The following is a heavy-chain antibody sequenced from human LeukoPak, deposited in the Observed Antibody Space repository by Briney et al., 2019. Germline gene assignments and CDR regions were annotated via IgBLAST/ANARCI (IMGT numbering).Heavy chain of an antibody. CDR2: IHYSGST. CDR3: AGEFAY. J-gene: IGHJ4*02. CDR1: GGSISSYY. Sequence: SETLSLTCTVSGGSISSYYWSWIRQPPGKGLGWIGYIHYSGSTNYNPSLKSRVTISVDTSKNQFSLKLTSVTAADTAVYYCAGEFAYWGQGTLVSVSS. V-gene: IGHV4-59*12.